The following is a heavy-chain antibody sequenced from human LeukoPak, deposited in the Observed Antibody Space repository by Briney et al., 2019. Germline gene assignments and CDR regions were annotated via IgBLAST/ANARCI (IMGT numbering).Heavy chain of an antibody. CDR2: MYHSGST. CDR3: ARGVINRVAGYYFDY. D-gene: IGHD6-19*01. J-gene: IGHJ4*02. V-gene: IGHV4-38-2*01. Sequence: SETLSLTCAVSGYSISSGYYWGWIRQPPGKGLEWIGSMYHSGSTYNNPSLKSRVTISVDTSKNQFSLKLSSVTAADTAVYYCARGVINRVAGYYFDYWGQGTLVTVSS. CDR1: GYSISSGYY.